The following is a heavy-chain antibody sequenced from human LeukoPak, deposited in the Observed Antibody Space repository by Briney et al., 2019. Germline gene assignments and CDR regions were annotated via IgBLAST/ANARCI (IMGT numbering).Heavy chain of an antibody. V-gene: IGHV3-48*03. Sequence: GGSLRLSCAASGFTFSSYEMNWVRQAPGKGLEWVSYISSSGSTIYYADSVKGRFTISRDNAKTPLYQQMNSLRAEHTAVYYCASLTTVTTYDDYWGQGTLVTVSS. CDR2: ISSSGSTI. CDR3: ASLTTVTTYDDY. CDR1: GFTFSSYE. J-gene: IGHJ4*02. D-gene: IGHD4-17*01.